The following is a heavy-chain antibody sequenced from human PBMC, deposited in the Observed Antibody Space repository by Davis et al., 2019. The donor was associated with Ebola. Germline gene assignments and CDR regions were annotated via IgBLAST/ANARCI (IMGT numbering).Heavy chain of an antibody. CDR2: ISSSSSYI. CDR1: GFTFSSYS. Sequence: GESLKISCAASGFTFSSYSMNWVRQAPGKGLEWVSSISSSSSYIYYADSVKGRFTISRDNSKNTLYLQMNSLRAEDTAVYYCAKGSSSSWDYYYYYGMDVWGQGTTVTVSS. D-gene: IGHD6-6*01. V-gene: IGHV3-21*01. CDR3: AKGSSSSWDYYYYYGMDV. J-gene: IGHJ6*02.